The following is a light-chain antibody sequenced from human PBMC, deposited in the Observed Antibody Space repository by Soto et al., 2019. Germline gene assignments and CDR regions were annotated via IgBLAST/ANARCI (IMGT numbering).Light chain of an antibody. J-gene: IGKJ1*01. Sequence: DIQMTQSPSSLSASVGDRVTITCRASQGISHYLAWYQQRPGQVPKLLIHDANILQSGVPSRFSGSGSGTDFTLPISSLQPEDVATYYCQKYNSAPRTFGQGTKVDIK. CDR3: QKYNSAPRT. CDR1: QGISHY. V-gene: IGKV1-27*01. CDR2: DAN.